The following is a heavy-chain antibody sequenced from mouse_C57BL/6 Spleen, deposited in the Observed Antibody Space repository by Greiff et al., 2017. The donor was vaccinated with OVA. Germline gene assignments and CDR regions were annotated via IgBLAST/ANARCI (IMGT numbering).Heavy chain of an antibody. CDR1: GYTFTDYE. V-gene: IGHV1-15*01. Sequence: QVQLQQSGAELVRPGASVTLSCKASGYTFTDYEMHWVKQTPVHGLEWIGAIDPETGGTAYNQKFKGKAILTADKSSSTAYMELRSLTSEDSAVYYCTRRGSSPSDAMDYWGQGTSVTVSS. CDR3: TRRGSSPSDAMDY. CDR2: IDPETGGT. J-gene: IGHJ4*01. D-gene: IGHD1-1*01.